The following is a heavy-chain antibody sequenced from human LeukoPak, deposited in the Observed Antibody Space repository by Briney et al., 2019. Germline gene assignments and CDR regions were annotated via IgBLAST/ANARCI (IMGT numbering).Heavy chain of an antibody. Sequence: GGSLRLSCAASGFTFTSAMSWVRQAPGKGLEWVSSITGSGDEAFYADSVKGRFTIFRDNSKNTLYLQMNSLRAEDTAVYYCAKGVSQPKYYFEYWGRGTLVTVSS. CDR1: GFTFTSA. CDR2: ITGSGDEA. J-gene: IGHJ4*02. V-gene: IGHV3-23*01. D-gene: IGHD2-2*01. CDR3: AKGVSQPKYYFEY.